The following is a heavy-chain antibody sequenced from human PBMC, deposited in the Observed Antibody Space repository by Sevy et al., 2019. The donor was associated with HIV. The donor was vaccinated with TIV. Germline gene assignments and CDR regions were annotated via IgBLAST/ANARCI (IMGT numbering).Heavy chain of an antibody. CDR3: TKDLGATLVPGYCYDGTWWARDGFDI. Sequence: GGCLRLSCAASGFTFDDYAMHWVRQAPGKGLEWVSGVSWNSASIGYAGSVRGRFTISRDNAKNSLSLQMNSLTSEDTAFYYCTKDLGATLVPGYCYDGTWWARDGFDIWGHGTMVTVSS. CDR2: VSWNSASI. J-gene: IGHJ3*02. CDR1: GFTFDDYA. V-gene: IGHV3-9*01. D-gene: IGHD2-2*03.